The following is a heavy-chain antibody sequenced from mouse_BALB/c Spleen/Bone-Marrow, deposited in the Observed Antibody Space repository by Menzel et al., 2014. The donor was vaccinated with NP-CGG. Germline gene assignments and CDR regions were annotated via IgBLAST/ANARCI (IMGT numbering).Heavy chain of an antibody. D-gene: IGHD1-1*01. J-gene: IGHJ1*01. CDR1: GFTFSSYA. V-gene: IGHV5-6-5*01. CDR2: ITSGGST. Sequence: DVMLVESGGGLVKPGESLKLSCAASGFTFSSYAMSWVRQTPEKRLEWVASITSGGSTYYPDSVKGRFTISRDNARNILYLQMSSLRPEDTAIYYCARGLLLRADWYFDVWGAGTTVTVSS. CDR3: ARGLLLRADWYFDV.